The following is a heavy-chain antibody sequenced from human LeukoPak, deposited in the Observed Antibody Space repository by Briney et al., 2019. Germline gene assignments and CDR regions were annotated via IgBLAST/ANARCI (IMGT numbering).Heavy chain of an antibody. CDR2: ISYDGSNK. CDR1: GFTSSSYA. V-gene: IGHV3-30-3*01. J-gene: IGHJ4*02. CDR3: ARDGLLGYFDY. Sequence: GGSLRLSCAASGFTSSSYAMHWVRQAPGKGLEWVAVISYDGSNKYYADSVKGRFTISRDNSKNTLYLQMNSLRAEDTAVYYCARDGLLGYFDYWGQGTLVTVSS.